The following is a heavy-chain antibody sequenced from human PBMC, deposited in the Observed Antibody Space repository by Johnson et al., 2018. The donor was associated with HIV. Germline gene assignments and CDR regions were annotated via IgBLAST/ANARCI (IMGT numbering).Heavy chain of an antibody. V-gene: IGHV3-64*01. Sequence: MLLVESGGGLVQPGGSLRLSCAASGFTFSHNAMHWVRQGPGKGLEYVSAISRNGGSTFYANSVKGRFTISRDNSKNTLYLQLGSLRTDDMAVYYCARDPSRSPGAFDIWGQGTMVTVSS. CDR2: ISRNGGST. CDR3: ARDPSRSPGAFDI. J-gene: IGHJ3*02. CDR1: GFTFSHNA.